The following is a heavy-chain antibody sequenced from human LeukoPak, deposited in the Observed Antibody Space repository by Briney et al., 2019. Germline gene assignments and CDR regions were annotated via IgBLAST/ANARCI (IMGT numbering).Heavy chain of an antibody. V-gene: IGHV1-18*01. J-gene: IGHJ4*02. CDR2: ISAYNGNT. CDR1: GYTFTSYG. CDR3: ARDSATMVRGVNPGDY. D-gene: IGHD3-10*01. Sequence: AAAKVSCKASGYTFTSYGISWVRQAPGQGLEWMGWISAYNGNTNYAQKLQGRVTMTTDTSTSTAYMELRRLRSDDTAVYYCARDSATMVRGVNPGDYWGQGTLVTVSS.